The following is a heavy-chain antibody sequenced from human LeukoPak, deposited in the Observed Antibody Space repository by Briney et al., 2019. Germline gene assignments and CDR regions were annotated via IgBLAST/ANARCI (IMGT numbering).Heavy chain of an antibody. CDR3: ARNTDGNLDY. CDR1: VFIFHNSW. Sequence: AGGSLRLSCAASVFIFHNSWVAWARQAPGTGLEWVDNIKQDGSTKHYADSLKGRFTISRDNPKNSLYLQMNSLRADDTAIYYCARNTDGNLDYWGQGILVTVAS. V-gene: IGHV3-7*01. CDR2: IKQDGSTK. J-gene: IGHJ4*02. D-gene: IGHD2-8*02.